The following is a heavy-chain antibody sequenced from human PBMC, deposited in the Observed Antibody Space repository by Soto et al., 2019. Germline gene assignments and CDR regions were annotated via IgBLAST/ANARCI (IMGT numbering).Heavy chain of an antibody. D-gene: IGHD4-17*01. CDR3: ARARGLTDYSDYSYYYYGMDV. CDR2: IYYSGST. CDR1: GGSISSYY. Sequence: SETLSLTCTVSGGSISSYYWSWIRQPPGKGLEWIGYIYYSGSTNYNPSLKSRVTISADTSKNQFSLKLSSVTAADTAVYYCARARGLTDYSDYSYYYYGMDVWGQGTTVTVSS. V-gene: IGHV4-59*01. J-gene: IGHJ6*02.